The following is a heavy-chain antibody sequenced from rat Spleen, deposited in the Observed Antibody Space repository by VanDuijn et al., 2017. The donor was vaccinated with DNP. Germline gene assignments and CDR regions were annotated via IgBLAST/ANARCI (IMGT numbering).Heavy chain of an antibody. V-gene: IGHV5-31*01. D-gene: IGHD1-12*02. J-gene: IGHJ2*01. CDR2: ISSSAGST. Sequence: EVQLVESGGDLVQPGRSLKLSCVASGFTFNNYWMTWIRQVPGKGLEWVTSISSSAGSTSYRDSVKGRFTISRDNAKSTLYLQMYSLRSEDMATYYCVRPDYYDGSYPHYWGQGVMVTVSS. CDR3: VRPDYYDGSYPHY. CDR1: GFTFNNYW.